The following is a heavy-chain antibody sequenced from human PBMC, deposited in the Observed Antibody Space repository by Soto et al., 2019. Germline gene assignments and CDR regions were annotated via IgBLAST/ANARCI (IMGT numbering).Heavy chain of an antibody. CDR2: ISWDGGST. V-gene: IGHV3-43*01. CDR3: AKDYSSSSGLFDY. Sequence: PGGSLRLSCAASGFTFDDYTMHWVRQAPGKGLEWVSLISWDGGSTYYADSVKGRFTISRDNSKNSLYLQMNSLRTEDTALYYCAKDYSSSSGLFDYWGQGTLVTVSS. CDR1: GFTFDDYT. J-gene: IGHJ4*02. D-gene: IGHD6-6*01.